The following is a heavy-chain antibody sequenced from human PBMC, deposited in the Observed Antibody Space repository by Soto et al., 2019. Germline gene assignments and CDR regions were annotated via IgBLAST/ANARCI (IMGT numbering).Heavy chain of an antibody. CDR2: IVVGSGNT. D-gene: IGHD2-2*01. CDR3: AADRLFVVVPAAMAGGYYYYGMDV. CDR1: GFTFTSSA. Sequence: GASVKVSCKASGFTFTSSAVQWVRQARGQRLEWIGWIVVGSGNTNYAQKFQERVTITRDMSTSTAYMELSSLRSEDTAEYYCAADRLFVVVPAAMAGGYYYYGMDVWGQGTTVTVSS. V-gene: IGHV1-58*01. J-gene: IGHJ6*02.